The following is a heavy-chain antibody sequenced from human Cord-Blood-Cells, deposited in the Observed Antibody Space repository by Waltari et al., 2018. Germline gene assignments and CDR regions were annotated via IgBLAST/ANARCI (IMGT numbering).Heavy chain of an antibody. CDR1: GFTFSSYS. D-gene: IGHD2-15*01. J-gene: IGHJ3*02. CDR3: ARDCSGGSCYKAFDI. CDR2: ISSSSSYI. Sequence: EVQLVESGGGLVKPGGSLRLSCAASGFTFSSYSMNWVRQAPGKGLEWVSSISSSSSYIYYADSVKGRFTISRDNAKNSLYLQMNSLRAEDTAVYYCARDCSGGSCYKAFDIWGQGTMVTVSS. V-gene: IGHV3-21*01.